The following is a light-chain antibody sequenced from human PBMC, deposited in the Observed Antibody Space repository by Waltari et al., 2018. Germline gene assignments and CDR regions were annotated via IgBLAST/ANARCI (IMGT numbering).Light chain of an antibody. V-gene: IGKV1-39*01. J-gene: IGKJ4*01. CDR1: QTISSY. Sequence: DIQMTQSPSSLSASVGDRVTITCRARQTISSYLNWFQQKPGKAPKLLIYTASNLQSGVPSRFSGSGSGTDFTLTISSLQPEDFATYYCQQSNSIPLTFGGGTKVEIK. CDR2: TAS. CDR3: QQSNSIPLT.